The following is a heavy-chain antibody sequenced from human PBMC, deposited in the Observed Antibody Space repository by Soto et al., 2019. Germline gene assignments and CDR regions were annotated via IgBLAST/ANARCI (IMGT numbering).Heavy chain of an antibody. D-gene: IGHD1-26*01. Sequence: QGQLVESGGGVVQPGTSLRLSCAASGFTFSSYAMHWVRQAPGKGLEWVALISYDGYSKWYADAVKGRFTISRDNSNTPLFLKMNSRRGDDTAVYFWPAIREGDVWAEGTTATFPP. V-gene: IGHV3-30*03. CDR3: PAIREGDV. CDR2: ISYDGYSK. J-gene: IGHJ6*04. CDR1: GFTFSSYA.